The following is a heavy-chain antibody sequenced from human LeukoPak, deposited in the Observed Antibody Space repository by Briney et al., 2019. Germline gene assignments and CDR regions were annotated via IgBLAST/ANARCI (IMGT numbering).Heavy chain of an antibody. V-gene: IGHV1-18*01. J-gene: IGHJ4*02. CDR3: ARIDLSTYYDFWSGYRSHDY. Sequence: ASVKVSCKASGYTFTSYGISWARQAPGQGLEWMGWISAYNGNTNYAQKLQGRVTMTTDTSTSTAYMELRSLRSDDTAVYYCARIDLSTYYDFWSGYRSHDYWGQGTLVTVSS. CDR1: GYTFTSYG. D-gene: IGHD3-3*01. CDR2: ISAYNGNT.